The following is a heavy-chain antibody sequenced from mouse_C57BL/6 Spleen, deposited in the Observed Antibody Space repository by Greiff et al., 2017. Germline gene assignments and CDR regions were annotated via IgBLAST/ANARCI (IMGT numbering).Heavy chain of an antibody. V-gene: IGHV7-3*01. J-gene: IGHJ4*01. CDR1: GFTFTDYY. Sequence: EVKLVESGGGLVQPGGSLSLSCAASGFTFTDYYMSWVRQPPGKALAWLGFIRNKANGYTRESRTSVKGRSTISRDNSQSILYLPMNSLRAEDSATYYFARSDPYYAMDYWGQGTSVTVSS. CDR3: ARSDPYYAMDY. CDR2: IRNKANGYTR.